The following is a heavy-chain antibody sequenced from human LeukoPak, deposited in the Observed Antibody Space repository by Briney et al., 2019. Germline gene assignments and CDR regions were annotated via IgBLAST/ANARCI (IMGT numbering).Heavy chain of an antibody. CDR3: ARGNNYDFWSGLPL. V-gene: IGHV4-30-2*01. J-gene: IGHJ4*02. D-gene: IGHD3-3*01. CDR2: IYHSGST. CDR1: GGSISSGGYY. Sequence: PSQTLSLTCTVSGGSISSGGYYWSWIRQPPGKGLEWIGYIYHSGSTYYNPSLKSRVTISVDRSKNQFSLKLSSVTAADTAVYYCARGNNYDFWSGLPLWGQGTLVTVSS.